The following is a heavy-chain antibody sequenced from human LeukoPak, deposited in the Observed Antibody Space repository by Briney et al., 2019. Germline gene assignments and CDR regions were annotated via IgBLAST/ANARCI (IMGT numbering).Heavy chain of an antibody. D-gene: IGHD1-26*01. J-gene: IGHJ4*02. V-gene: IGHV5-51*01. Sequence: GESLKISCKASGYTFNTYWIGWVRQLPGKGLEWMGIIYPGDSDTRYSPSFQGQVTISADKSISTAYLQWSSLKASDTAMYYCARLSDGGSRPFDYWGQGTLVTVSS. CDR2: IYPGDSDT. CDR1: GYTFNTYW. CDR3: ARLSDGGSRPFDY.